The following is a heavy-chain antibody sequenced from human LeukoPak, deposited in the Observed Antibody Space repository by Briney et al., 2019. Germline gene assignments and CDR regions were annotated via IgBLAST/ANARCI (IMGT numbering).Heavy chain of an antibody. V-gene: IGHV3-30*18. CDR3: ANAEGSSGPYYYGMDV. Sequence: QTGGSLRLSCAASGFTFSSYGMHWVRQAPGKGLEWVAVISYDGSNKYYADSVKGRFTISRDNSKNTLYLQMNSLRAEDTAVYYCANAEGSSGPYYYGMDVWGQGTTVTVSS. D-gene: IGHD6-19*01. J-gene: IGHJ6*02. CDR2: ISYDGSNK. CDR1: GFTFSSYG.